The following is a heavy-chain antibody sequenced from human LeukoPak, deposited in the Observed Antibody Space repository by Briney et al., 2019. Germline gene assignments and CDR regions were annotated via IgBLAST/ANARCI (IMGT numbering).Heavy chain of an antibody. J-gene: IGHJ4*02. CDR2: ISSSSSYV. D-gene: IGHD3-22*01. V-gene: IGHV3-21*01. CDR3: AREYYYDSSGVGYFDY. Sequence: GGSLRLSCAASGFTFSSYSMNWVRQAPGKGLEWVSSISSSSSYVYYADSVKGRFTISRDNAKNSLYLQMNSLRAEDTAVYYCAREYYYDSSGVGYFDYWGQGTLVTVSS. CDR1: GFTFSSYS.